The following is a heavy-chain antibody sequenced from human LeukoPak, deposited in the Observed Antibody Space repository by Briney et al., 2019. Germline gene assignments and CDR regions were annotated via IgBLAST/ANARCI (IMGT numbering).Heavy chain of an antibody. J-gene: IGHJ4*02. CDR3: AREAGYYAPFDN. CDR1: GFTFSAYN. Sequence: TGGSLRLSCAASGFTFSAYNMYWVRRAPAKGLEWVSYCSRSSTTIYYADSVKGRFTISRDDATNSLFLQMHSLRDEDSAVYYCAREAGYYAPFDNWGQGTLVTVSS. V-gene: IGHV3-48*02. D-gene: IGHD2-15*01. CDR2: CSRSSTTI.